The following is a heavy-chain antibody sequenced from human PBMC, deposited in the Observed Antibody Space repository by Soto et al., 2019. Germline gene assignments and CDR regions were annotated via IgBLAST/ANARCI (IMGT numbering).Heavy chain of an antibody. CDR3: AKRRGLWLGMDY. J-gene: IGHJ4*02. CDR1: GFTFSSYA. Sequence: PGGSLRLSCAASGFTFSSYAMSWVRQAPGKGLEWVSAISGSGGSTYYADSVKGRFTISRDNSKNMLYLQMNSLRAEDTAVYYCAKRRGLWLGMDYWGQGTLVTVSS. CDR2: ISGSGGST. V-gene: IGHV3-23*01. D-gene: IGHD5-18*01.